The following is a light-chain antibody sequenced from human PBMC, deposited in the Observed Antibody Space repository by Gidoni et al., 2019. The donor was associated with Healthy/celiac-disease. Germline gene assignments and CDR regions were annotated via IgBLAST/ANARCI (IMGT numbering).Light chain of an antibody. J-gene: IGLJ2*01. Sequence: QSVLTQPPSASGTPGQRVTISCSGSSSNIGSNTVNWYQPPPPDRFSGSKSGTSASLAIRGLQSEDEADYYCAAWDDSLNGPEVVFGGGTKLTVL. V-gene: IGLV1-44*01. CDR3: AAWDDSLNGPEVV. CDR1: SSNIGSNT.